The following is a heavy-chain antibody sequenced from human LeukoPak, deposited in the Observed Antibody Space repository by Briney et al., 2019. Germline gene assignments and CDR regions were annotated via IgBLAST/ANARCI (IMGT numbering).Heavy chain of an antibody. D-gene: IGHD3-10*01. Sequence: SVKVSCKASGGTFSSYPMSWVRQAPGQGLEWRGRSIPVLGTPTYAQKYQGRITITADESTSTAYMELTSLKVEDTAVYYCAREYYYNSGSYLTLCLDPWGQGTLVTVSS. CDR3: AREYYYNSGSYLTLCLDP. CDR1: GGTFSSYP. V-gene: IGHV1-69*13. J-gene: IGHJ5*02. CDR2: SIPVLGTP.